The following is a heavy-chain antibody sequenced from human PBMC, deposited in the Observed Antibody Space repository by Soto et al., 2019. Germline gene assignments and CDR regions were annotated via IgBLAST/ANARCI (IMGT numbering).Heavy chain of an antibody. CDR1: GFTFSAYG. CDR3: AKDWEDRYSSGTTCLTIDP. Sequence: QVQLVESGGGVVQPGRSLRLSCAASGFTFSAYGMYWVRQAPGKGLEWVALMSFDGSDIYYGDSVKGRFTISRDNSNNMLYLQMNSLTTDGTAVYYFAKDWEDRYSSGTTCLTIDPWGQGTLVTVSS. CDR2: MSFDGSDI. J-gene: IGHJ5*02. V-gene: IGHV3-30*18. D-gene: IGHD2-2*01.